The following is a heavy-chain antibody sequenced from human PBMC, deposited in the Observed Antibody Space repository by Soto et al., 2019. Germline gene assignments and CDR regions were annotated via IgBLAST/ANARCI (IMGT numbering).Heavy chain of an antibody. Sequence: ASVKVSCKASGHTFSSHGIISVRQAPGQGLEWMGWISGYNGNAKYAQRFQGRVTMTTDTSTSTVYMDLRSLGSDDSAVYYCAREGSYGWYDCWGQGTLVTVSS. D-gene: IGHD2-15*01. V-gene: IGHV1-18*01. J-gene: IGHJ5*01. CDR1: GHTFSSHG. CDR3: AREGSYGWYDC. CDR2: ISGYNGNA.